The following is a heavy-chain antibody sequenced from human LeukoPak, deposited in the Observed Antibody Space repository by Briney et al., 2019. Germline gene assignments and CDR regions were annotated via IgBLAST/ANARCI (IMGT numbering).Heavy chain of an antibody. Sequence: GESLQISCKGSGYSFTSYWIAWVRQMPGKGLEWMGIIYPGDSDTRYSPSFQGQVTISVDKSISTAYLQWSSLKASDTAMYYCARPAGISYYYNGMDVWGQGTTVTVSS. D-gene: IGHD6-19*01. J-gene: IGHJ6*02. CDR1: GYSFTSYW. CDR2: IYPGDSDT. V-gene: IGHV5-51*01. CDR3: ARPAGISYYYNGMDV.